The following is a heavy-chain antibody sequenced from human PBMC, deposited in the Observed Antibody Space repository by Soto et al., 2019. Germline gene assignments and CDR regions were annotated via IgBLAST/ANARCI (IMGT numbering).Heavy chain of an antibody. CDR3: AKDYNFWSGYYGYSAPEPVWYFDL. CDR1: GFTFSSYA. V-gene: IGHV3-23*01. Sequence: GGSLRLSCAASGFTFSSYAMSWVRQAPGKGLEWVSAISGSGGSTYYADSVKGRFTISRDNSKNTLYLQMNSLRAEDTAVYYCAKDYNFWSGYYGYSAPEPVWYFDLWGRGTLVTVSS. CDR2: ISGSGGST. J-gene: IGHJ2*01. D-gene: IGHD3-3*01.